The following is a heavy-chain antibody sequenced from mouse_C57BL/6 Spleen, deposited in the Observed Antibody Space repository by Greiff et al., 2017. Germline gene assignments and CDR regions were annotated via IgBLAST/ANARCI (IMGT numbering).Heavy chain of an antibody. Sequence: VKLQESGAELARPGASVKLSCKASGYTFTSYGISWVKQRTGQGLEWIGEIYPRSGNTYYNEKFKGKATLTADKASSTAYMELRSLTSEDSAVYFCAKEADGYYAMDYWGQGTSVTVSS. CDR3: AKEADGYYAMDY. CDR1: GYTFTSYG. V-gene: IGHV1-81*01. CDR2: IYPRSGNT. J-gene: IGHJ4*01. D-gene: IGHD2-3*01.